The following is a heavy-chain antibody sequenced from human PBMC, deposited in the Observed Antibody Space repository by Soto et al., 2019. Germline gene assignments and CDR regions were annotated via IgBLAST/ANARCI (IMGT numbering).Heavy chain of an antibody. Sequence: ESGGGVVQPGRSLRLSCAASGFTFSSYGMHWVRQAPGKGLEWVAVIWYDGSNKYYADSVKGRFTISRDNSKNTLYLQMNSLRAEDTAVYYCARGGEQWLVRDSADAFDIWGQGTMVTVSS. J-gene: IGHJ3*02. V-gene: IGHV3-33*01. CDR1: GFTFSSYG. CDR3: ARGGEQWLVRDSADAFDI. D-gene: IGHD6-19*01. CDR2: IWYDGSNK.